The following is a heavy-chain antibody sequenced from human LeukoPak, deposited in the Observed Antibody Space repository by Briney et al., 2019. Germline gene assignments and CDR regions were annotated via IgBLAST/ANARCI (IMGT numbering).Heavy chain of an antibody. Sequence: NPSETLSLTCTVSGGSISGYYWSWIRQPPGKGLEWIGNIYYSGSTKYNPSLKSRVTISVDTSKNRFSLRLSSVTAADTAMYYCAREYSSGWFYFDYWGQGILVTVSS. CDR2: IYYSGST. CDR3: AREYSSGWFYFDY. J-gene: IGHJ4*02. CDR1: GGSISGYY. D-gene: IGHD6-19*01. V-gene: IGHV4-59*01.